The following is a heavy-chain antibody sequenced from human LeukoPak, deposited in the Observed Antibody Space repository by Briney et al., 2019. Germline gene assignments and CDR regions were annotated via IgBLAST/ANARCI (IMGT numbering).Heavy chain of an antibody. Sequence: GGSLRLSCAASGFTFSIYAMSWVRQAPGKGLAWVSGLNEDGGYTYYADSVKGRFTISRDNSENTLYLQMSSLRAEDTAVYYCAKDVRVGGGGMDVWGQGTPVTVSS. CDR3: AKDVRVGGGGMDV. CDR1: GFTFSIYA. J-gene: IGHJ6*02. V-gene: IGHV3-23*01. D-gene: IGHD1-26*01. CDR2: LNEDGGYT.